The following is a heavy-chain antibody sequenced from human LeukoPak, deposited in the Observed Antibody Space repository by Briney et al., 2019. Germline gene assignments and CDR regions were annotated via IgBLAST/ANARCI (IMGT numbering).Heavy chain of an antibody. J-gene: IGHJ4*02. D-gene: IGHD2-15*01. CDR3: AKDQTDIVVVVAATPPSIFDY. Sequence: GGSLRLSCAASGFTFSSYAMSWVRQAPGKGLEWVSAISGSGGSTYYADSVKGRFTISRDNSKNTLYLQMNSLRAEDTAVYYCAKDQTDIVVVVAATPPSIFDYWGQGTLVTVSS. CDR1: GFTFSSYA. CDR2: ISGSGGST. V-gene: IGHV3-23*01.